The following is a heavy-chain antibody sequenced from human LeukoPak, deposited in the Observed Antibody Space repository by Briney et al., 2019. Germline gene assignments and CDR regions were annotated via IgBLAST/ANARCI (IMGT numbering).Heavy chain of an antibody. CDR3: AKAPVTTCSGAYCYPFDY. J-gene: IGHJ4*02. CDR1: GFTLSSCA. D-gene: IGHD2-15*01. Sequence: GGSLRLSCAASGFTLSSCAMSWVRQGPGKGLEWVSAISVSGNTYHADSVKGRFTISRDSSKNTLYLQMNSLRAGDAAVYYCAKAPVTTCSGAYCYPFDYWSRGTLVTVSS. V-gene: IGHV3-23*01. CDR2: ISVSGNT.